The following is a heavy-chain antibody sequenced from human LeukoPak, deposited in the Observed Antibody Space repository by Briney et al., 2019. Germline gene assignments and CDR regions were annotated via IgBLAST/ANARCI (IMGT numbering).Heavy chain of an antibody. CDR1: GFTFTSSA. CDR3: AAQPHDYDYVWGSYRWSDAFDI. J-gene: IGHJ3*02. CDR2: IVVGSGNT. Sequence: SVKVSCKASGFTFTSSAMQWVRQARGQRLEWIGWIVVGSGNTNYAQKFQERVAITRDMSTSTAYMELSSLRSEDTAVYYCAAQPHDYDYVWGSYRWSDAFDIWGQGTMVTVSS. V-gene: IGHV1-58*02. D-gene: IGHD3-16*02.